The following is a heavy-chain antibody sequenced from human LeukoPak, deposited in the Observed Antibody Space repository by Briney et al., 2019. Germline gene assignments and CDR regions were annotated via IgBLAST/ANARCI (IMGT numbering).Heavy chain of an antibody. CDR1: GGSISSGDYY. D-gene: IGHD5-18*01. CDR2: IYYSGST. V-gene: IGHV4-30-4*01. J-gene: IGHJ4*02. Sequence: PSETLSLTCTVSGGSISSGDYYWSWIRQPPGKGLEWIGYIYYSGSTYYTPSLRGRVTISVDTSKNQFSLNLSSVTAADTAVYYCARGYSLDYWGQGTQVTVSS. CDR3: ARGYSLDY.